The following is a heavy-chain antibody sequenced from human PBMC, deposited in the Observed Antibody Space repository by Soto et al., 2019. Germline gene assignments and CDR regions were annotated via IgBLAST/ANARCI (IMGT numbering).Heavy chain of an antibody. V-gene: IGHV3-49*03. D-gene: IGHD6-19*01. CDR2: IRSKAYGGTT. CDR3: TRDIRSGWYGGEYYYYYMDV. Sequence: GGSLRLSCTASGFTFGDYAMSWFRQAPGKGLEWVGFIRSKAYGGTTEYAASVKGRFTISRDDSKSIAYLQMNSLKTEDTAVYYCTRDIRSGWYGGEYYYYYMDVWGKGTTVTVSS. J-gene: IGHJ6*03. CDR1: GFTFGDYA.